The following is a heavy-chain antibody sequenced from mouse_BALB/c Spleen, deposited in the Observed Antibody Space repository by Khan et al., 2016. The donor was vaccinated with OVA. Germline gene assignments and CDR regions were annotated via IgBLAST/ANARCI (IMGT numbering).Heavy chain of an antibody. J-gene: IGHJ4*01. CDR3: ARAYYRYDGYYAVDY. Sequence: VQLQESGPGLVAPSQSLSITCTVSGFSLSRYNIHWVRQPPGKGLEWLGMIWGGGGTDYNSTLKIRLSISKDNSKSQVFLKMNSLQTDDTAMYYGARAYYRYDGYYAVDYWGQGTSVTVSS. V-gene: IGHV2-6-4*01. CDR1: GFSLSRYN. D-gene: IGHD2-14*01. CDR2: IWGGGGT.